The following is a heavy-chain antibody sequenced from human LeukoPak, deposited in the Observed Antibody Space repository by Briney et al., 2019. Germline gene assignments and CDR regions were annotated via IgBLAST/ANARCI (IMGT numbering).Heavy chain of an antibody. D-gene: IGHD3-3*01. Sequence: GGSLRLSCAASGFTFSSYAMHWVRQAPGKGLEYVSAISSNGGSTYYANSVKGRFTISRDNSKNTLYLQMGSLRAEDMAVYYCATQGVTIFGGGFDYWGQGTLVTVSS. CDR1: GFTFSSYA. CDR2: ISSNGGST. V-gene: IGHV3-64*01. CDR3: ATQGVTIFGGGFDY. J-gene: IGHJ4*02.